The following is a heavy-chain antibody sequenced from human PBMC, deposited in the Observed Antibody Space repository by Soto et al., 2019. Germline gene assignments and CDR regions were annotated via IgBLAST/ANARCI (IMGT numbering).Heavy chain of an antibody. CDR1: GGSISSSSYY. J-gene: IGHJ3*02. CDR3: ARLKSVGNAFDI. Sequence: QLQLQESGPGLVKPSETLSLTCTVSGGSISSSSYYWGWIRQPPGKGLEWIGSIYHSGSTHYNPPLKSRVTLSVDTSKNQFSLKLSSVTAADTAVYYCARLKSVGNAFDIWGQGTMVTVSS. D-gene: IGHD1-26*01. CDR2: IYHSGST. V-gene: IGHV4-39*01.